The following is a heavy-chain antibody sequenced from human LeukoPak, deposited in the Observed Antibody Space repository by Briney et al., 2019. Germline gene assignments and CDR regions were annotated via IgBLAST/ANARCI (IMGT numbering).Heavy chain of an antibody. CDR1: GFTFSFYA. J-gene: IGHJ4*02. Sequence: PGGSLRLSCAASGFTFSFYAMSWVRQAPEKGLEWVSAITDSGGSTYYADSVKGRFTISRDNSKNTLYLQMNSLRAEDTAVYYCAKDALRTSGWYYFDYWGQGTLVAVSS. CDR3: AKDALRTSGWYYFDY. CDR2: ITDSGGST. D-gene: IGHD6-19*01. V-gene: IGHV3-23*01.